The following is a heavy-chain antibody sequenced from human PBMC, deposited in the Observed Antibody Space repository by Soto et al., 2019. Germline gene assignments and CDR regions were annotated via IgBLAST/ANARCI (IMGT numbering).Heavy chain of an antibody. J-gene: IGHJ3*01. CDR3: VRVWSGFFVPRHRDAFDF. V-gene: IGHV2-5*02. Sequence: QITLKESGPPLVRPTQTLTLACSFSGFSLTTSGVGVGWIRQPPGKALEFLALIYWDDDTRYRPSLRTRLTITKDTSKNLVVLTMTNVDLVDTATYYCVRVWSGFFVPRHRDAFDFWGQGTMVTVSS. CDR1: GFSLTTSGVG. D-gene: IGHD3-3*01. CDR2: IYWDDDT.